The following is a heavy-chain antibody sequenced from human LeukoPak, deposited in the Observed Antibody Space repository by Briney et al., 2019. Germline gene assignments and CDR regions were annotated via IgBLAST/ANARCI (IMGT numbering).Heavy chain of an antibody. D-gene: IGHD3-10*01. Sequence: GSLRLSCAASGFTFSGSAMSWVRQAPGKGLEWVSLISFSGGSTYYADSVKGRFTISRDNSKDTLYLQMNDLRAEDTAMYYCARGLSPRINMVRGVRPPFRGVFDYWGQGTLVTVSS. J-gene: IGHJ4*02. CDR3: ARGLSPRINMVRGVRPPFRGVFDY. V-gene: IGHV3-23*01. CDR1: GFTFSGSA. CDR2: ISFSGGST.